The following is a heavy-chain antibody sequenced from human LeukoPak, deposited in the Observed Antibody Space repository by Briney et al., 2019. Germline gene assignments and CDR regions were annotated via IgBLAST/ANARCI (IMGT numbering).Heavy chain of an antibody. Sequence: SETLSLTCTVSGGSISSSSYYWGWIRQPPGKGLEWIGSIYYSGSTYYNPSLKSRVTISVDTSKNQFSLKLSSVTAADTAVYYCARSLADQGVIRAFDYWGQGTLVTVSS. CDR3: ARSLADQGVIRAFDY. J-gene: IGHJ4*02. CDR2: IYYSGST. V-gene: IGHV4-39*07. D-gene: IGHD3-10*01. CDR1: GGSISSSSYY.